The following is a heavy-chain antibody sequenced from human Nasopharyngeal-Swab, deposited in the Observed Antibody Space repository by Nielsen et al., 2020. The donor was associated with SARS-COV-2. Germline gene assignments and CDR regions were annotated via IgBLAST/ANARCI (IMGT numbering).Heavy chain of an antibody. Sequence: GGSLRLSCAASGFTVSSNYMSWVHQAPGKGLEWVSVIYSGGSTYYADSVKGRFTISRDNSKNTLYLQMNSLRAEDTAVYYCARGGVVVVAATNYYYGMDVWGQGTTVTVSS. CDR3: ARGGVVVVAATNYYYGMDV. D-gene: IGHD2-15*01. V-gene: IGHV3-53*01. CDR2: IYSGGST. J-gene: IGHJ6*02. CDR1: GFTVSSNY.